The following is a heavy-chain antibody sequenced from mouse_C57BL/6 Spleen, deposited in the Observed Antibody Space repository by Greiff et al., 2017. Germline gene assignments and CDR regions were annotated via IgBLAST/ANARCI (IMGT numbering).Heavy chain of an antibody. CDR1: GYTFTDYY. CDR3: ARDTMVTTGFAY. D-gene: IGHD2-2*01. Sequence: EVQLQQSGPELVKPGASVKISCKASGYTFTDYYMNWVKQSHGKSLEWIGDINPNNGGTSYNQKFKGKATLTVDKSSSTAYMELRSLTSEDSAVYYCARDTMVTTGFAYWGQGTLVTVSA. V-gene: IGHV1-26*01. CDR2: INPNNGGT. J-gene: IGHJ3*01.